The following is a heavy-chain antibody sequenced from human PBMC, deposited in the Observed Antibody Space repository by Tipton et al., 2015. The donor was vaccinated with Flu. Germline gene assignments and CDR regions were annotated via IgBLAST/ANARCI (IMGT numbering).Heavy chain of an antibody. CDR2: IHHSGDA. J-gene: IGHJ4*02. CDR1: DYSISSGYY. V-gene: IGHV4-38-2*02. CDR3: AREWDFYGSGTNYLPYYFDY. D-gene: IGHD3-10*01. Sequence: TLSLTCAVSDYSISSGYYWGWIRQPPGKGLEWIGSIHHSGDAYYIPSLKSRVSLSVDTSKNQFSLKVTSVTAADTAVYYCAREWDFYGSGTNYLPYYFDYWGQGTLVTVSS.